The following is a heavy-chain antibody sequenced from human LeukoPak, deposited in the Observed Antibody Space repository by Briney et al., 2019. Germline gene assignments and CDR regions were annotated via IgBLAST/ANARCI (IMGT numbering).Heavy chain of an antibody. CDR2: TYYRSKWSS. CDR3: ARVELERPNWFDP. D-gene: IGHD1-1*01. CDR1: GDSVSSNSAT. V-gene: IGHV6-1*01. Sequence: SQTLSLTCAISGDSVSSNSATWTWVRQSPSRGLEWLGRTYYRSKWSSDYEPSVQSRITINADTSNNQFSLKLSSVTAADTAVYYCARVELERPNWFDPWGQGTLVTVSS. J-gene: IGHJ5*02.